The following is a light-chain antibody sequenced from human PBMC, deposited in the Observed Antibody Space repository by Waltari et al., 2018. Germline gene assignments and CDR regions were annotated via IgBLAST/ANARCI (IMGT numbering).Light chain of an antibody. J-gene: IGKJ4*01. V-gene: IGKV4-1*01. CDR3: QQYYSIPQT. CDR2: WAS. Sequence: DIVMTQSPDSLAMSLGERATINCKSSQSVLYNSNNKNYLAWYQQKPGQPPKLLIYWASTRESGVPGRFSGSGSGTDFTLTISSLQAEDGAVYYCQQYYSIPQTFGGGTKVKI. CDR1: QSVLYNSNNKNY.